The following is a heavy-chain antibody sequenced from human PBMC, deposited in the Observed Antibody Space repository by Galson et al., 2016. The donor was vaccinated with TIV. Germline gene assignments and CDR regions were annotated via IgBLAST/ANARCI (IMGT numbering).Heavy chain of an antibody. V-gene: IGHV3-23*01. J-gene: IGHJ6*02. CDR2: ISGGGGST. Sequence: SLRLSCAASGFTFSIFAMTWVRQAPGMGLEWVSAISGGGGSTYYADSVKGRFTVSRDNSKNTLFLQMNGLRAEDTAVCYCTKVPSSGFSYYYGLDVWGQVTTFTVSS. CDR1: GFTFSIFA. CDR3: TKVPSSGFSYYYGLDV. D-gene: IGHD3-22*01.